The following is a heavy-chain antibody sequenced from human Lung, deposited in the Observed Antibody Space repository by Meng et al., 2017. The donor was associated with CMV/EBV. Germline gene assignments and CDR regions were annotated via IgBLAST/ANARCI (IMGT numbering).Heavy chain of an antibody. V-gene: IGHV3-30*03. CDR2: LSYDGGDK. D-gene: IGHD2-15*01. Sequence: GESLKISCAASGFSLNNHGMHWIRQAPGKGLEWLAVLSYDGGDKFYGASVKGRFIVSRDSPRNILYLHMNSLRSEDTAVYFCARDMMLGQAARQTFDVWGQGXLVTVSS. J-gene: IGHJ3*01. CDR1: GFSLNNHG. CDR3: ARDMMLGQAARQTFDV.